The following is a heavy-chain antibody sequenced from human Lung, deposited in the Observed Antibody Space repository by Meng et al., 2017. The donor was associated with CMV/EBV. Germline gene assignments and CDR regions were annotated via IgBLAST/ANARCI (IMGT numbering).Heavy chain of an antibody. V-gene: IGHV1-2*04. CDR2: INPNTGGT. CDR3: ARGRYELIWGLFDP. D-gene: IGHD1-1*01. Sequence: QVQLVQAGAEVKKPGASVKDSCKASGYTCTGYYIHWVRQASGQGLEWMGWINPNTGGTKYAQKFQGWVTLTRDTSISTAYMELSRLRSDDTAVYYCARGRYELIWGLFDPWGQGTLVTVSS. CDR1: GYTCTGYY. J-gene: IGHJ5*02.